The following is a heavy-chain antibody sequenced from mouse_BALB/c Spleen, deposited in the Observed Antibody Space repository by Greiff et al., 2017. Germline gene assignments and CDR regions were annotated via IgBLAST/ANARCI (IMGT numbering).Heavy chain of an antibody. CDR3: ARTFYYYGSSPYAMDY. V-gene: IGHV2-4-1*01. Sequence: QVQLQQSGPGLVQPSQSLSITCTVSGFSLTSYGVHWVRQSPGKGLEWLGVIWSGGSTDYNAAFISRLSISKDNSKSQVFFKMNSLQADDTAIYYCARTFYYYGSSPYAMDYWGQGTSVTVSS. J-gene: IGHJ4*01. CDR2: IWSGGST. D-gene: IGHD1-1*01. CDR1: GFSLTSYG.